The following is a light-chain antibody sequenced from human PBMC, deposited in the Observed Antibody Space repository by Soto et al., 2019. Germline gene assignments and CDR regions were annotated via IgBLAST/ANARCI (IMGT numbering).Light chain of an antibody. J-gene: IGKJ1*01. Sequence: DIQMTQSPSSLSASVGDRVTSTGRASQPISTYLNWYHQKPEKAPKLLIYAASSLQSGVPSRFSGSGSGTDFTLTISSLQPEDFATYYCQQSYSTPRTFGQGTKVDIK. CDR2: AAS. CDR1: QPISTY. CDR3: QQSYSTPRT. V-gene: IGKV1-39*01.